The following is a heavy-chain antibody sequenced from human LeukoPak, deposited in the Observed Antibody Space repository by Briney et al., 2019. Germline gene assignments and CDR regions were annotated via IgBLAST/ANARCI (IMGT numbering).Heavy chain of an antibody. CDR2: IYYSGST. Sequence: ASETLSLTCTVSGGSGSSGSYYWSWIRQPPGKGLEWIGYIYYSGSTNYNPPLKSRVTISVDTSKNQFSLKLSSVTAADTAVYYCARDRSSSHWFDPWGQGTLVTVSS. V-gene: IGHV4-61*01. CDR3: ARDRSSSHWFDP. CDR1: GGSGSSGSYY. D-gene: IGHD6-6*01. J-gene: IGHJ5*02.